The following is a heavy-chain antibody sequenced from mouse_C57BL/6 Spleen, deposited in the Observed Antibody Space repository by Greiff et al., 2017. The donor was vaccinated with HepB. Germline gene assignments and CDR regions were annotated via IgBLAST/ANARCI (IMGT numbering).Heavy chain of an antibody. V-gene: IGHV7-1*01. CDR2: SRNKANDYTT. J-gene: IGHJ2*01. CDR3: ARDAEYYGSFDY. Sequence: EVMLVESGGGLVQSGRSLRLSCATSGFTFSDFYMEWVRQAPGKGLEWIAASRNKANDYTTEYSASVKGRFIVSRDTSQSILYLQMNALRAEDTAIYYCARDAEYYGSFDYWGQGTTLTVSS. D-gene: IGHD1-1*01. CDR1: GFTFSDFY.